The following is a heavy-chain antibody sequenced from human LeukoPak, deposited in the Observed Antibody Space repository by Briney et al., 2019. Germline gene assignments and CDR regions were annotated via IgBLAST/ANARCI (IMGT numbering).Heavy chain of an antibody. CDR1: GGSISSYY. J-gene: IGHJ4*02. CDR2: IYYSGST. V-gene: IGHV4-59*01. D-gene: IGHD6-19*01. CDR3: AIFLAGYSSGAGFDY. Sequence: SSETLSLTCTVSGGSISSYYWSWIRQPPGKGLEWIGYIYYSGSTNYNPSLKSRVTISVDTSKNQFSLKLSSVTAADTAVYYCAIFLAGYSSGAGFDYWGQGTLVTVSS.